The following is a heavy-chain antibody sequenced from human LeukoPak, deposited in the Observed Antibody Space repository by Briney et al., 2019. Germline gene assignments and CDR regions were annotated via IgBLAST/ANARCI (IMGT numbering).Heavy chain of an antibody. J-gene: IGHJ3*02. CDR3: AINHYGSNSDIFDI. Sequence: PGGSLRLSCAASGFTFSSYGMHWVRQAPGKGLEWVAVIWSDGTNEDYVDSVKGRFTISRDNSKNTLYLQMNSLRAEDTAVYYCAINHYGSNSDIFDIWGQGTMVTVSS. CDR2: IWSDGTNE. D-gene: IGHD3-10*01. CDR1: GFTFSSYG. V-gene: IGHV3-33*01.